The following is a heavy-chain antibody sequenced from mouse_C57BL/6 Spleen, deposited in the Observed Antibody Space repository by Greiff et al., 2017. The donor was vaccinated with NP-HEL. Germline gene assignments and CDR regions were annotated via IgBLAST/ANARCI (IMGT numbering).Heavy chain of an antibody. V-gene: IGHV5-12*01. D-gene: IGHD4-1*01. Sequence: EVHLVESGGGLVQPGGSLKLSCAASGFTFSDYYMYWVRQTPEKRLEWVAYISNGGGSTYYPDTVKGRFTISRDNAKNTLYLQMSRLKSEDTAMYYCARQALTGIDYWGQGTTLTVSA. CDR3: ARQALTGIDY. CDR2: ISNGGGST. CDR1: GFTFSDYY. J-gene: IGHJ2*01.